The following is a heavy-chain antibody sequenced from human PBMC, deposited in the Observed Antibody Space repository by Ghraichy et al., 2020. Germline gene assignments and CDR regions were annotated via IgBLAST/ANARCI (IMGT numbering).Heavy chain of an antibody. V-gene: IGHV4-59*01. CDR3: ARAGGQLEYYYYYGMDV. Sequence: SETLSLTCTVSGGSISSYYWSWIRQPPGKGLEWIGYIYYSRSTNYNPSLKSRVTISVDTSKNQFSLKLSSVTAADTAVYYCARAGGQLEYYYYYGMDVWGQGTTVTVSS. CDR2: IYYSRST. J-gene: IGHJ6*02. CDR1: GGSISSYY. D-gene: IGHD2-2*01.